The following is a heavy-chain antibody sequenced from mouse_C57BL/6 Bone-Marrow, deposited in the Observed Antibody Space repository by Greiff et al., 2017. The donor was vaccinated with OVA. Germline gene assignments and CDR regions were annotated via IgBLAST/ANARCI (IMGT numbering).Heavy chain of an antibody. V-gene: IGHV5-2*01. CDR3: ARHTDSSPFAY. CDR2: INSDAGST. Sequence: EVQGVESGGGLVQPGESLKLSCESYEYAFTTHDMSWVRKTPEKRLELVAAINSDAGSTYYPDNMERRFIISRDNTKKTLYLQLSSLRSEDTALYYCARHTDSSPFAYWGQGTLVTVSA. CDR1: EYAFTTHD. J-gene: IGHJ3*01. D-gene: IGHD1-1*01.